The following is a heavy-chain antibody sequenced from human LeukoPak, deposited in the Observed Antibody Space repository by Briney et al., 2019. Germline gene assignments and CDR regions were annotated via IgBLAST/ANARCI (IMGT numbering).Heavy chain of an antibody. Sequence: GGSLRLSCAASGNYWMHWVRQAPRKGLVWVSRINSDDSRTTYADSVKGRFTISRDNAKNTLYLQMNSLRAEDTAVYYCARGLVHDTSGYYSDYWGQGTLVTVSS. CDR2: INSDDSRT. D-gene: IGHD3-22*01. CDR3: ARGLVHDTSGYYSDY. J-gene: IGHJ4*02. CDR1: GNYW. V-gene: IGHV3-74*01.